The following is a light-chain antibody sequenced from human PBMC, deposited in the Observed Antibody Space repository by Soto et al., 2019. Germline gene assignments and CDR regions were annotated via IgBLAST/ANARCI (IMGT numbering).Light chain of an antibody. CDR3: QKYNNWPPWT. CDR2: GAS. CDR1: QSVTTN. J-gene: IGKJ1*01. Sequence: EVVMTQSPATLSVSPGERVTFSCRASQSVTTNLAWYQHKPGQSPRLLISGASTGASGIPPRFSGSGSGTEFTLTISRLQSEDFAVYYCQKYNNWPPWTFGQGTKVDIK. V-gene: IGKV3-15*01.